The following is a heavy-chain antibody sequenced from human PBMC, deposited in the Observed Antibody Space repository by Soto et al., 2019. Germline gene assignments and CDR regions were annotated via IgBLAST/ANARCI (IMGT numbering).Heavy chain of an antibody. J-gene: IGHJ6*02. CDR2: IYPGDSDT. CDR3: ARLKRDYYYYGMDV. V-gene: IGHV5-51*01. CDR1: GYSFTSYW. Sequence: GASLKISCKGSGYSFTSYWIGLVLHMPGKGLEWMGIIYPGDSDTRYSPSFQGQVTISADKSISTAYLQWSSLKASDTAMYYCARLKRDYYYYGMDVWGQGTTVTVSS.